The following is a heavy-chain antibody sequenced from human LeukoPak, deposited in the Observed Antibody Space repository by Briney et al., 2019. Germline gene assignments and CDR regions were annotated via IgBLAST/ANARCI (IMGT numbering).Heavy chain of an antibody. CDR1: GFTFSSYS. V-gene: IGHV3-21*01. CDR3: ARDLPLYGMDV. Sequence: GGSLRLSCAASGFTFSSYSMNWVRQAPGKGLEWVSSISSSSSYIYYVDSVKGRFTISRDNAKNSLYLQMNSLRAEDTAVYYCARDLPLYGMDVWGQGTTVTVSS. J-gene: IGHJ6*02. CDR2: ISSSSSYI.